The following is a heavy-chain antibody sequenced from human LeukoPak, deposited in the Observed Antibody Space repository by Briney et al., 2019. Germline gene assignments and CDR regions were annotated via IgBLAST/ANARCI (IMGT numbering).Heavy chain of an antibody. CDR3: ATDVIVVTDPPFDY. CDR2: FDPEDGET. D-gene: IGHD5-12*01. Sequence: GASVKVSCKVSGYTLTELSMHWVRQAPGKGLEWMGGFDPEDGETIYAQKFQGRVTMTEDTSTDTAYMELSSLRSEDTAVYYCATDVIVVTDPPFDYWGQGTLVTVSS. V-gene: IGHV1-24*01. CDR1: GYTLTELS. J-gene: IGHJ4*02.